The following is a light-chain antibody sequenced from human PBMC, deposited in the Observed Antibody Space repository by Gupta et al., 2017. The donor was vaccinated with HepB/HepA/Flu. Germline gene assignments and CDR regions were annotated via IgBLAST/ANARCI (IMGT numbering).Light chain of an antibody. CDR2: GAS. Sequence: ETVLTQSPDTLSLSLGERATLSCRASQSVSSNFLAWYQQKPGQAPRLLIYGASSRAAGIPDRFTGSGSGTDFTLTISRLEPEDFAVYCCQQYDSLPYTFGQGTKLEIK. V-gene: IGKV3-20*01. CDR1: QSVSSNF. CDR3: QQYDSLPYT. J-gene: IGKJ2*01.